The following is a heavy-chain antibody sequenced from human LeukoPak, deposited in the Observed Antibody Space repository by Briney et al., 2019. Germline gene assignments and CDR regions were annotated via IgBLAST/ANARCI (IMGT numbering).Heavy chain of an antibody. CDR1: GYSFSNYW. Sequence: GESLKISCEGSGYSFSNYWIGWVRQMPGKGLEWMGIIYPGDYETRYSPSFQGLVTISVDKSISTAYLQWSSLKTSDTAMYYCARHRADYYGSGSPLGYWGQGTLVTVSS. V-gene: IGHV5-51*01. J-gene: IGHJ4*02. CDR3: ARHRADYYGSGSPLGY. CDR2: IYPGDYET. D-gene: IGHD3-10*01.